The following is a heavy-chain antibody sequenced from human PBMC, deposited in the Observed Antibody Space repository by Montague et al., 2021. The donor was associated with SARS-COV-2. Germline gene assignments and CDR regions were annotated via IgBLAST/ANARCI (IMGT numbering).Heavy chain of an antibody. D-gene: IGHD2/OR15-2a*01. CDR2: IDWTHDQ. J-gene: IGHJ4*02. Sequence: PALVKPTQTLTLTCSFSGFSLTTPGVSVGWIRQPPGRALEWLALIDWTHDQYYNRSLGTRLTISPGTSKSQVVLTLTNVDTVGTATYYCARNRLSVFDFWGQGTLVTVSS. CDR3: ARNRLSVFDF. CDR1: GFSLTTPGVS. V-gene: IGHV2-70*01.